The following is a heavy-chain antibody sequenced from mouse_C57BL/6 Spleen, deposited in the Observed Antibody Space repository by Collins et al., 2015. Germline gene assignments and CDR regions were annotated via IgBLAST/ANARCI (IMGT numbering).Heavy chain of an antibody. CDR2: IHPNSGST. CDR3: ARCKSLYYYAMDY. J-gene: IGHJ4*01. Sequence: QVQLQQPGAELVKPGASVKLSCKASGYTFTSYWMHWVKQRPGQGLEWIGMIHPNSGSTNYNEKFKSKATLTVDKSSSTAYMQLSSLTSEDSAVYYCARCKSLYYYAMDYWGQGTSVTVSS. V-gene: IGHV1-64*01. CDR1: GYTFTSYW.